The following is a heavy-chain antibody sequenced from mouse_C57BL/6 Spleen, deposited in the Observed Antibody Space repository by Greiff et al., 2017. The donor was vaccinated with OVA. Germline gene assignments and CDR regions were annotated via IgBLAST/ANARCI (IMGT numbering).Heavy chain of an antibody. CDR2: INPNNGGT. V-gene: IGHV1-18*01. Sequence: EVQLKQSGPELVKPGASVKIPCKASGYTFTDYNMDWVKQSHGKSLEWIGDINPNNGGTIYNQKFKGNATLTVDKSSSTAYMELRSLTSEDTAVYYCARQRYDGYSYAMDYWGQGTSVTVSS. CDR1: GYTFTDYN. CDR3: ARQRYDGYSYAMDY. J-gene: IGHJ4*01. D-gene: IGHD2-3*01.